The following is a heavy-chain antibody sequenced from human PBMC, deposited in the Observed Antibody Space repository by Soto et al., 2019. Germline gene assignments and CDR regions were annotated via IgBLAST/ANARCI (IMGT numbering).Heavy chain of an antibody. D-gene: IGHD2-2*02. J-gene: IGHJ3*02. Sequence: GGSLRLSCTASGFTFGDYAMSWVRQAPGKGLEWVGFIRSKAYGGTTEYAASVKGRFTISRDDSKSIAYLQMNSLKTEDTAVYYCTRYCSSTSCYIGAFDIRGQGTMVTVSS. V-gene: IGHV3-49*04. CDR2: IRSKAYGGTT. CDR1: GFTFGDYA. CDR3: TRYCSSTSCYIGAFDI.